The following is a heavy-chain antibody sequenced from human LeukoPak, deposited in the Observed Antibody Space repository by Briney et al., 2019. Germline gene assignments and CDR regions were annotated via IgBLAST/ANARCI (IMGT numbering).Heavy chain of an antibody. J-gene: IGHJ4*02. V-gene: IGHV1-18*01. D-gene: IGHD5-18*01. CDR3: AKAEEVDTAHDPDY. CDR2: ISAYNGNT. CDR1: GYTFTSYG. Sequence: ASVTVSCKASGYTFTSYGISWVRQAPGQGLEWMGWISAYNGNTNYAQKLQGRVTMTTDTSTSTAYMELRSLRSDDTAVYYCAKAEEVDTAHDPDYWGQGTLVTVSS.